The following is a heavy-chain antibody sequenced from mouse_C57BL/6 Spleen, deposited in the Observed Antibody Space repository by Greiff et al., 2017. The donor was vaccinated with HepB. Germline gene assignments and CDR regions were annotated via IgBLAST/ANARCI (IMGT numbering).Heavy chain of an antibody. CDR1: GYTFTDYN. CDR2: INPNNGGT. Sequence: EVQLQQSGPELVKPGASVKIPCKASGYTFTDYNMDWVKQSHGKSLEWIGDINPNNGGTIYNQKFKGKATLTVDKSSSTAYMELRSLTSEDTAVYYCAREDHYYGSSPFAYWGQGTLVTVSA. CDR3: AREDHYYGSSPFAY. D-gene: IGHD1-1*01. V-gene: IGHV1-18*01. J-gene: IGHJ3*01.